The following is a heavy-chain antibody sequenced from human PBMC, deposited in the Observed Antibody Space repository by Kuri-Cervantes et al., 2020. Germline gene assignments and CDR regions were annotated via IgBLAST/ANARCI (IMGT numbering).Heavy chain of an antibody. Sequence: GESLKISCAASGFTVSSNYMSWVRQAPGKGLEWVSVMYSGGSTYYADSVKGRFTISRDRSKNTLYLQMNNLRAEDTAMYYCTRAPYFDRNSFDFDYWGQGTLVTVSS. V-gene: IGHV3-53*01. J-gene: IGHJ4*02. CDR1: GFTVSSNY. CDR3: TRAPYFDRNSFDFDY. D-gene: IGHD3-22*01. CDR2: MYSGGST.